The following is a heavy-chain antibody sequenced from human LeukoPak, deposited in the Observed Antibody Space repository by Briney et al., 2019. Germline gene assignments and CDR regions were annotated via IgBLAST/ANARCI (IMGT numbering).Heavy chain of an antibody. V-gene: IGHV1-69*06. CDR3: AMQWLVLPGDY. Sequence: PGSSVKVSCKASGGTFSSYAISWVRQAPGQGLEWMGGIIPIFGTANYAQKFQGRVTITADKSTSTAYMGLSSLRSEDTAVYYCAMQWLVLPGDYWGQGTLVTVSS. CDR1: GGTFSSYA. D-gene: IGHD6-19*01. J-gene: IGHJ4*02. CDR2: IIPIFGTA.